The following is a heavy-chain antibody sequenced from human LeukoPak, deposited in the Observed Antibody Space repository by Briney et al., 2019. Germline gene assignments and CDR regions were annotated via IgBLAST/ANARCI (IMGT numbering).Heavy chain of an antibody. CDR3: ARDRVERFLEWLSPDDNWFDP. J-gene: IGHJ5*02. Sequence: GASVKVSCKASGYTFTGYYMHWVRQAPGQGLEWMGWINPNSGGTNYAQKFQGRVTMTRDTSISTAYMELSRLRSDDTAVYYCARDRVERFLEWLSPDDNWFDPWGQGTLVTVSS. D-gene: IGHD3-3*01. CDR1: GYTFTGYY. V-gene: IGHV1-2*02. CDR2: INPNSGGT.